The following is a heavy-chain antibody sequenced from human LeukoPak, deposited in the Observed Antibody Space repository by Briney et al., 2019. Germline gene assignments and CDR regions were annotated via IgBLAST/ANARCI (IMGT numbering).Heavy chain of an antibody. Sequence: SETLSLTCAVSGGSMSNYYWTWIRQPPGKGLEWIAYIHYSGSTNYNPSLKSRVAISVDTSANQFSLKLTSMTPADTAVYYCARLRGNYFPDFWGQGTLVTISS. CDR2: IHYSGST. CDR3: ARLRGNYFPDF. D-gene: IGHD2/OR15-2a*01. J-gene: IGHJ4*02. CDR1: GGSMSNYY. V-gene: IGHV4-59*01.